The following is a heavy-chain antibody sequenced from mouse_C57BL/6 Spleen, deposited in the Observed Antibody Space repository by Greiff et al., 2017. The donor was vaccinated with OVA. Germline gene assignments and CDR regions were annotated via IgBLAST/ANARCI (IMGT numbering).Heavy chain of an antibody. CDR2: IDPSDSYT. CDR1: GYTFTSYW. D-gene: IGHD2-1*01. V-gene: IGHV1-69*01. CDR3: ARSVDGNYFDY. Sequence: VQLQQPGAELVMPGASVKLSCKASGYTFTSYWMHWVKQRPGQGLEWIGEIDPSDSYTNYNQKFKGKSTLTVDKSSSTAYMQLSSLTSEDSAVYYCARSVDGNYFDYWGQGTTLTVSS. J-gene: IGHJ2*01.